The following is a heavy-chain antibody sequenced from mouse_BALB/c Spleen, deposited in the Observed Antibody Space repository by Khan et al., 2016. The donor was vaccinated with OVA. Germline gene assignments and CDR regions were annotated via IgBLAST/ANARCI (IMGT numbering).Heavy chain of an antibody. CDR3: AGGGAGYLRNHRGAMEY. D-gene: IGHD1-2*01. Sequence: QIQLVQSGPELKKPGETVRISCKASGYTFTTAGIQWVQKMPGKGLKWIGWINTHSGVPKYAEDFKGRFAFSLEISVNTAYLQITNLKNEDTATXVCAGGGAGYLRNHRGAMEYWGQGTSVTVSS. CDR2: INTHSGVP. V-gene: IGHV9-4*02. J-gene: IGHJ4*01. CDR1: GYTFTTAG.